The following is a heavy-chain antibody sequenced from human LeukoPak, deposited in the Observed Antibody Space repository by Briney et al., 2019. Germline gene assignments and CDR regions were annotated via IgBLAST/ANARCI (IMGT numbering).Heavy chain of an antibody. V-gene: IGHV4-39*07. Sequence: SETLSLTCTVSGGSISSSSYYWGWIRQPPGKGLEWIGSIYYSGSTYYNPSLKSRVTISVDTSKNQFSLKLSSVTAADTAVYYCARGLTAARRDLFDYWGQGTLVTVSS. CDR3: ARGLTAARRDLFDY. CDR1: GGSISSSSYY. CDR2: IYYSGST. D-gene: IGHD6-6*01. J-gene: IGHJ4*02.